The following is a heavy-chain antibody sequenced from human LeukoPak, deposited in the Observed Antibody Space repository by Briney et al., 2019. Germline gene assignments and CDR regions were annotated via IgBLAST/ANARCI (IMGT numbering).Heavy chain of an antibody. CDR1: GFTFSNYA. V-gene: IGHV3-23*01. J-gene: IGHJ4*02. D-gene: IGHD3-22*01. CDR3: AKDPLYDYDSSGNIEGDFDY. CDR2: ISGSGDRT. Sequence: PGESLRLSCAASGFTFSNYAMSWVRQAPGKGLEWVSGISGSGDRTYYEDSVKGRFTISRGNSKNTLYLKMNSLRDEDTAVYYCAKDPLYDYDSSGNIEGDFDYWGQGTLVTVSS.